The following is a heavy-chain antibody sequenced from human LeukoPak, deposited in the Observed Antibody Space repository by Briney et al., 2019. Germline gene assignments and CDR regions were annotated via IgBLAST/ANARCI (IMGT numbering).Heavy chain of an antibody. CDR3: VRGVNFCPTSHCRGDYFGS. V-gene: IGHV4-39*01. CDR1: GGSISNSSYF. CDR2: IYYSETT. J-gene: IGHJ4*02. D-gene: IGHD3-3*01. Sequence: SETLSLTCSVSGGSISNSSYFWGWLRQSPGKGLEWIGSIYYSETTYYNPSLKSRVTISVITSRNQLSLRLTSVTAADTAVYSCVRGVNFCPTSHCRGDYFGSWGQGSLVSVSS.